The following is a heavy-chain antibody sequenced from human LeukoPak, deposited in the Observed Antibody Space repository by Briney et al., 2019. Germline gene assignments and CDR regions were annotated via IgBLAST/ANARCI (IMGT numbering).Heavy chain of an antibody. D-gene: IGHD3-22*01. V-gene: IGHV4-30-4*01. CDR3: ARPYYYDSRIDP. CDR1: GGSISSGDYY. J-gene: IGHJ5*02. CDR2: IYYSGST. Sequence: SETLSLTCTVSGGSISSGDYYWSWIRQPPGKGLEWIGYIYYSGSTYYNPSLKSRATISVDTSKNQFSLKLTSVTAADTAVYYCARPYYYDSRIDPWGQGTLVTVSS.